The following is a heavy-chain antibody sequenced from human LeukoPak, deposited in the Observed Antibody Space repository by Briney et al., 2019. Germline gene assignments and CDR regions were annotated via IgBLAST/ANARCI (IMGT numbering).Heavy chain of an antibody. CDR3: AKGQYYDILTGFFDY. J-gene: IGHJ4*02. Sequence: GGSLRLSCAASGFTFNNYGMNWVRQAPGKGLEWVASIVSDYYIYYADSVKGRFTISRDNSKNTLYVQMNSLRAEDTAVYYCAKGQYYDILTGFFDYWGQGTLVTVSS. CDR1: GFTFNNYG. V-gene: IGHV3-21*01. D-gene: IGHD3-9*01. CDR2: IVSDYYI.